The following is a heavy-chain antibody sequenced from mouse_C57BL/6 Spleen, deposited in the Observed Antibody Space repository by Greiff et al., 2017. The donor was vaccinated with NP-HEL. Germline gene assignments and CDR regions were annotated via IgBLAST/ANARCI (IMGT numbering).Heavy chain of an antibody. CDR1: GFTFRDYG. CDR2: ISSGSSTI. D-gene: IGHD1-1*01. V-gene: IGHV5-17*01. CDR3: ARQGVVARDYFDY. Sequence: EVKLVESGGGLVKPGGSLKLSCAASGFTFRDYGMHWVRQAPETGLEWVAYISSGSSTIYYADTVKGRFTISRDNAKNTLFLQMTSLRSEDTAMYYCARQGVVARDYFDYWGQGTTLTVSS. J-gene: IGHJ2*01.